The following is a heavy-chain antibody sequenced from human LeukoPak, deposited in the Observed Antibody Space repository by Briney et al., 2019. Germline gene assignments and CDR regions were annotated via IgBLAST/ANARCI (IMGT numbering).Heavy chain of an antibody. D-gene: IGHD6-19*01. CDR1: GFTFSSYA. CDR2: ISGSGGST. CDR3: AKDLYSSGWWDWFDP. J-gene: IGHJ5*02. V-gene: IGHV3-23*01. Sequence: RGSLRLSCAASGFTFSSYAMSWVRQAPGKGLEWVSAISGSGGSTYYADSVKGRFTISRDNSKNTLYLQMNSLRAEDTAVYYCAKDLYSSGWWDWFDPWGQGTLVTVSS.